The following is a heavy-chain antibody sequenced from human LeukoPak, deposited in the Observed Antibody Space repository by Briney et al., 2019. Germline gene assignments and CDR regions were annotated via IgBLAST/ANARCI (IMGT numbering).Heavy chain of an antibody. D-gene: IGHD3-22*01. V-gene: IGHV4-59*12. Sequence: SETLSLTCTVSGGSISSYYWRWLRQHRGKGLEWMGYIYYRGSTYYNPSLKSRVTISVDTSKNQFSLKLSSVTAADTALYYCARGGYYYNSSGYFDIWGQGTMVTVSS. CDR3: ARGGYYYNSSGYFDI. CDR2: IYYRGST. CDR1: GGSISSYY. J-gene: IGHJ3*02.